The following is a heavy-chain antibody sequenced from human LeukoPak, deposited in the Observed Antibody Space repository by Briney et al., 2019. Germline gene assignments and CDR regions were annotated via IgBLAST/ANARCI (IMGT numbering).Heavy chain of an antibody. CDR2: ISSSGSAI. D-gene: IGHD6-13*01. Sequence: GGSLRLSCAASGLTFSSYEMNWVRQAPGRGLEWVSYISSSGSAIYYADSVKGRFTISRDNSKNTLYLQMNSLRAEDTAVYYCARIAAVGPEDYWGQGTLVTVSS. V-gene: IGHV3-48*03. CDR3: ARIAAVGPEDY. J-gene: IGHJ4*02. CDR1: GLTFSSYE.